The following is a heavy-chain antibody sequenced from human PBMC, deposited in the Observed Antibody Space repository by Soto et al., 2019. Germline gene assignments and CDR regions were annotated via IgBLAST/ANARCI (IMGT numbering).Heavy chain of an antibody. J-gene: IGHJ6*02. CDR3: ARGRWLQQGDYYYGMDV. CDR2: INPSGGST. Sequence: ASVKVSCKASGYTFTSYYMHWVRQAPGQGLEWMGIINPSGGSTSYAQKFQGRVTMTRDTSTSTVYMELSSLRSEDTAVYYCARGRWLQQGDYYYGMDVWGQGTTVTVSS. D-gene: IGHD5-12*01. CDR1: GYTFTSYY. V-gene: IGHV1-46*01.